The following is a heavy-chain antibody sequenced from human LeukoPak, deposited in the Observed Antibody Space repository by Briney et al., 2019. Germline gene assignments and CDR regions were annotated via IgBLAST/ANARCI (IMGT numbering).Heavy chain of an antibody. CDR1: GYTFTSYG. J-gene: IGHJ4*02. D-gene: IGHD2-15*01. V-gene: IGHV1-2*04. CDR3: ARGRSYCSGGSCYSVYFDY. CDR2: INPNSGGT. Sequence: ASVKVSCKASGYTFTSYGISWVRQAPGQGLEWMGWINPNSGGTNYAQKFQGWVTMTRDTSISTAYMELSRLRSDDTAVYYCARGRSYCSGGSCYSVYFDYWGQGTLVTVSS.